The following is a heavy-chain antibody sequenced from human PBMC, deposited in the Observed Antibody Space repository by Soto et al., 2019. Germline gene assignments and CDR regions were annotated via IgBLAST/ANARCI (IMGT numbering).Heavy chain of an antibody. CDR3: ARGLTAMVKSYYYYYGMDV. CDR1: GGSFSGYY. Sequence: PSETLSLTCAVYGGSFSGYYWSWIRQPPGKGLEWIGEINHSGSTNYNPSLKSRVTISVDTSKNQFSLKLSSVTAADTAVYYCARGLTAMVKSYYYYYGMDVWGQGTTVT. V-gene: IGHV4-34*01. D-gene: IGHD5-18*01. J-gene: IGHJ6*02. CDR2: INHSGST.